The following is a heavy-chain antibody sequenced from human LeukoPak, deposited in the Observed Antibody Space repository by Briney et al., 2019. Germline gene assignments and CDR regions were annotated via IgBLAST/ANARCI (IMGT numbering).Heavy chain of an antibody. CDR3: ARDLVQLWSKDY. CDR1: GFTFSNYE. D-gene: IGHD5-18*01. J-gene: IGHJ4*02. CDR2: ISSSGRNI. V-gene: IGHV3-48*03. Sequence: GGSLRLSCAASGFTFSNYELNWVRQAPGKGLEWVSYISSSGRNIYYADSVKGRFTISRDNAKNSLYLQMNSLRAEDTAAYYCARDLVQLWSKDYWGQGTLVTVSS.